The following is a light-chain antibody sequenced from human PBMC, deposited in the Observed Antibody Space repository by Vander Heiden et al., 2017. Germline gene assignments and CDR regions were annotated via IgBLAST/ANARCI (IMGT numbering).Light chain of an antibody. CDR1: SSDVGAYDY. J-gene: IGLJ1*01. V-gene: IGLV2-14*03. CDR3: NSYTTKNTLV. CDR2: DVS. Sequence: SALTQPASVSGSPGQSITISCTGNSSDVGAYDYVSWYQHRPGKAPKLIIYDVSTRPSGVSDRFSGSKSGITASLSISGVQAEDEADYYCNSYTTKNTLVFGSGT.